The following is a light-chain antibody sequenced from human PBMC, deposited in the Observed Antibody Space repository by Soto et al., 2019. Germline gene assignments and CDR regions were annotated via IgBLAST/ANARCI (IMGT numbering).Light chain of an antibody. V-gene: IGKV4-1*01. Sequence: SVMTHSPASLAVSLGERATINCKSSQNLLYSSNNKNYLAWYQQKPGQSPRLLIYWASTRESGVPDRFSGSGSGTDFTLTISSLQAEDVAVYYCQQYYITPWTFGQGTKVDI. CDR3: QQYYITPWT. CDR2: WAS. J-gene: IGKJ1*01. CDR1: QNLLYSSNNKNY.